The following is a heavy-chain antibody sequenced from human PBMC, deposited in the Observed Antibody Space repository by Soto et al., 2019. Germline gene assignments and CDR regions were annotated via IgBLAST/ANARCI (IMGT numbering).Heavy chain of an antibody. CDR3: ARQGSNGAHYYYGMDV. CDR1: GYRFSSYW. D-gene: IGHD3-16*01. J-gene: IGHJ6*02. CDR2: IYPGDSDT. Sequence: GESLKISCKGSGYRFSSYWIAWVRQMPGKGLEWMGIIYPGDSDTRYSPSFEGQVTISADKSNSTAYLQWSSLKASDTAMYYCARQGSNGAHYYYGMDVWGQVTTVTVSS. V-gene: IGHV5-51*01.